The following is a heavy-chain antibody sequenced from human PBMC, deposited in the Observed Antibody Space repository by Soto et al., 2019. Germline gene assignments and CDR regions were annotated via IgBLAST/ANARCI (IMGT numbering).Heavy chain of an antibody. Sequence: QVQLVQSGAEVKKPGSSVKVSCKASGGTFSSYAISWVRQAPGQGLEWMGGIIPIFGTANYDQKFQGRVTITADNSTSTADMELSSLRSEDTAVYYCARSTMIVRKYDNWFDPWGQGTLVTVSS. CDR3: ARSTMIVRKYDNWFDP. D-gene: IGHD3-22*01. CDR2: IIPIFGTA. J-gene: IGHJ5*02. CDR1: GGTFSSYA. V-gene: IGHV1-69*06.